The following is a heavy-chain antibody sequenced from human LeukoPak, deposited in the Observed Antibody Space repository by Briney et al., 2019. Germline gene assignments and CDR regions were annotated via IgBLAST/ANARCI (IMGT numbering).Heavy chain of an antibody. CDR2: IKSKGDGETI. V-gene: IGHV3-15*01. CDR3: TTDLGLTMIRGVIVY. CDR1: GFTFTNAW. J-gene: IGHJ4*02. D-gene: IGHD3-10*01. Sequence: PGGSLRLSCTASGFTFTNAWMSWVRQAPGKGLEWVGRIKSKGDGETIDNAAPVKGRFTMSRDDSKATLYLQMNSLKAEDTAVYYCTTDLGLTMIRGVIVYWGQGALVTVSS.